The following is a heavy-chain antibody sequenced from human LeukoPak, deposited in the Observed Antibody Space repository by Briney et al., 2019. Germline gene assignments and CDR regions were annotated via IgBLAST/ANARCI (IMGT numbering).Heavy chain of an antibody. CDR1: GGTFSSYA. D-gene: IGHD4-11*01. CDR3: ASHDYGNYFRGLGSLSPFDY. J-gene: IGHJ4*02. CDR2: IIPILGIA. Sequence: SVKVSCKASGGTFSSYAISWVRQAPGQGLEWMGRIIPILGIANYAQKFQGRVTITADKSTSTAYMELSSLRSEDTAVYYCASHDYGNYFRGLGSLSPFDYWGQGTLVTVSS. V-gene: IGHV1-69*04.